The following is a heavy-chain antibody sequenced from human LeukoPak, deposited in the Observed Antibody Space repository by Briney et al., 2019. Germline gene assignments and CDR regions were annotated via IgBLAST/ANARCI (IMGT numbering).Heavy chain of an antibody. CDR3: AHFIVYSYGSDY. V-gene: IGHV2-5*02. J-gene: IGHJ4*02. CDR2: IYWDDDK. Sequence: SGPTLVNPTQTLTLTCTFSGFSLSTRGVGVGWIRQPPGQALEWLALIYWDDDKRYSPSLKSRLTITKDTSKNQVVLTMTNMDPMDTATYYCAHFIVYSYGSDYWGQGTLVTVSS. CDR1: GFSLSTRGVG. D-gene: IGHD5-18*01.